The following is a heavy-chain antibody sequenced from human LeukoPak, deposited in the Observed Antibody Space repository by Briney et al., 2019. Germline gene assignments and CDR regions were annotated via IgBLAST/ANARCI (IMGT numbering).Heavy chain of an antibody. D-gene: IGHD2-2*01. J-gene: IGHJ4*02. CDR1: GFTFSSYE. Sequence: PGGSLTLSCAASGFTFSSYEMNWVRQAPGKGLQWVSYISTSGSTIYYADSVKGRFTISRDNAKNSLYLQMNSLRAEDTAVYYCARDVGRQDCTTTSCYGNWGQGTLVTVSS. V-gene: IGHV3-48*03. CDR3: ARDVGRQDCTTTSCYGN. CDR2: ISTSGSTI.